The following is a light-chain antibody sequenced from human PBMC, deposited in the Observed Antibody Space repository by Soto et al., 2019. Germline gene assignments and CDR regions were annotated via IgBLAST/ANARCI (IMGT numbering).Light chain of an antibody. Sequence: SPGERATLSCRASQSVSSSYLAWYQQKPGQAPRLLIYGASSRATGIPDRFSGSGSGTDFTLTISRLEPEDFAVYYCQQYGSASMTFCQGPRLEIK. J-gene: IGKJ5*01. CDR3: QQYGSASMT. V-gene: IGKV3-20*01. CDR2: GAS. CDR1: QSVSSSY.